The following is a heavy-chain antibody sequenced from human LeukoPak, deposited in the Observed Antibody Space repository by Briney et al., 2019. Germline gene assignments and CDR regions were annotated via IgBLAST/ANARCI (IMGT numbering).Heavy chain of an antibody. CDR3: ATAQYNWNDEGGLDY. V-gene: IGHV1-24*01. J-gene: IGHJ4*02. CDR1: GYTLTELS. D-gene: IGHD1-1*01. Sequence: SVKVSCKVSGYTLTELSMHWVRQAPGKGLEWMGGFDPEDGETIYAQKFQGRVTMTEDTSTDTAYMELSSLRSEDTAVYYCATAQYNWNDEGGLDYWGQGTLVTVSS. CDR2: FDPEDGET.